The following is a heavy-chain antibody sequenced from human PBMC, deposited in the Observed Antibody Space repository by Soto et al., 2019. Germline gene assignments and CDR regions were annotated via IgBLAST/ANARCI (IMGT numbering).Heavy chain of an antibody. D-gene: IGHD4-4*01. Sequence: QVQLVQSGAEVKKPGASVKVSCKACGYTFTNHDINWVRQATGQGLEWMGWMNPNSGNVGYAQKFQGRVTMTRNTSISTAYMELSSLRSEDTAVYYCARGYSNYGYYGMDVRGQGTTVTVSS. CDR2: MNPNSGNV. CDR3: ARGYSNYGYYGMDV. V-gene: IGHV1-8*01. J-gene: IGHJ6*02. CDR1: GYTFTNHD.